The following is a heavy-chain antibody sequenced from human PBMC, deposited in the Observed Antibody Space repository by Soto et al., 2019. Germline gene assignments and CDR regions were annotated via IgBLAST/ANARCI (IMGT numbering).Heavy chain of an antibody. J-gene: IGHJ4*02. CDR3: AREKGTGDWDNFFHY. Sequence: EVQLVESGGGLVQPGGSLRLSCEASGFTVNSYYMSWARQAPGKGLEWVAVIHTGGVTYYADSVKGRFIISRDNSKNTLYLQMNSLRAEDTAVYYCAREKGTGDWDNFFHYWGQGALVTVSS. V-gene: IGHV3-66*01. CDR1: GFTVNSYY. D-gene: IGHD3-3*01. CDR2: IHTGGVT.